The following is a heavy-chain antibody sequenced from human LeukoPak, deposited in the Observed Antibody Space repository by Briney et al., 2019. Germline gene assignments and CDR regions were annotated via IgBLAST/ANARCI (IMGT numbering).Heavy chain of an antibody. CDR2: ISSSSSYI. CDR3: ARQGDGYNYAAEFDY. CDR1: GFTFSSYS. Sequence: GGSLRLSCAASGFTFSSYSMNWVRQAPGKGLEWVSSISSSSSYIYYADSVKGRFTISRDNAKNSLYLQMNSLRAEDTAVYYCARQGDGYNYAAEFDYWGQGTLVTVSS. V-gene: IGHV3-21*01. D-gene: IGHD5-24*01. J-gene: IGHJ4*02.